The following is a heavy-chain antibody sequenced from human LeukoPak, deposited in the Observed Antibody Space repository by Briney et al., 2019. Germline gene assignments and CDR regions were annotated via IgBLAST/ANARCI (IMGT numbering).Heavy chain of an antibody. V-gene: IGHV3-30*02. CDR1: GFTFNSYG. D-gene: IGHD1-26*01. Sequence: GGSLRLSCEASGFTFNSYGMHWVRQAPGKGLEWAAFIRFDGTNQYYADSVKGRFTISRDNSKNTLYLQMNSLRAEDTAVYYCAKVGVGATYYYYYMDVWGKGTTVTVSS. CDR2: IRFDGTNQ. J-gene: IGHJ6*03. CDR3: AKVGVGATYYYYYMDV.